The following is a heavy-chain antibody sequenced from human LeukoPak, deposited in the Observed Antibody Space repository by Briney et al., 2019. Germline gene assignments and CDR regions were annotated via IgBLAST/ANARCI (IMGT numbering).Heavy chain of an antibody. CDR1: GFTVSSQY. CDR2: IYTGGTT. V-gene: IGHV3-66*01. Sequence: GGSLRLSCAASGFTVSSQYMSWVRQAPGKGLEWVSVIYTGGTTHYADSVKGRFTISRDNAKNTLYLQMNSLRAEDTAVYYCARRKVVLAYYYGMDVWGQGTTVTVSS. J-gene: IGHJ6*02. CDR3: ARRKVVLAYYYGMDV. D-gene: IGHD2-2*01.